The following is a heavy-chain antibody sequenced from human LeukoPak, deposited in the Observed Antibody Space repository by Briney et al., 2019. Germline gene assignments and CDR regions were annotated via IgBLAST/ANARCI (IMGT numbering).Heavy chain of an antibody. J-gene: IGHJ4*02. CDR1: GGSISSSSYY. D-gene: IGHD3-22*01. Sequence: SETLSLTCTVSGGSISSSSYYWGWIRQPPGKGLEWIGSIYYSGSTYYNPSLKSRVTISVDTSKNQFSLKLSSVTAADTAVYCCARGPDYDSSGYYTFDYWGQGTLVTVSS. CDR3: ARGPDYDSSGYYTFDY. CDR2: IYYSGST. V-gene: IGHV4-39*07.